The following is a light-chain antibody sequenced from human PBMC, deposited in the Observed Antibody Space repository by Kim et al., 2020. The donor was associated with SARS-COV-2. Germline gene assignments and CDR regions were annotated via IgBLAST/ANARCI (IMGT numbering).Light chain of an antibody. CDR3: QQSYRIPYA. J-gene: IGKJ2*01. CDR1: QNISNY. Sequence: SASVGDKVTVTSRTSQNISNYLNWYHQKPEDAPKLLIYAAVTLQGRVSSRFSASGSGTDFTLMITSLQPEDLATYYCQQSYRIPYAFAQGTKLEIK. CDR2: AAV. V-gene: IGKV1-39*01.